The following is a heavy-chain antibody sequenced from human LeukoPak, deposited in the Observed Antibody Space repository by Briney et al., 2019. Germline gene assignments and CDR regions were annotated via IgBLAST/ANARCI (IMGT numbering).Heavy chain of an antibody. J-gene: IGHJ4*02. CDR2: ISGSGGST. CDR3: AKDRFGIAVAYFDY. CDR1: GFTFSSYA. V-gene: IGHV3-23*01. Sequence: GRSLRLSCAASGFTFSSYAMSWVRQPPGKGLEWVSAISGSGGSTYYADSVKGRFTISRDNSKNTLYLQMNSLRAEDTAVYYCAKDRFGIAVAYFDYWGQGTLVTVSS. D-gene: IGHD6-19*01.